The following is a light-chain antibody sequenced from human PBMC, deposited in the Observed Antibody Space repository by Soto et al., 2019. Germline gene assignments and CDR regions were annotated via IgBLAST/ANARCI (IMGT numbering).Light chain of an antibody. V-gene: IGKV3-20*01. CDR2: DAS. J-gene: IGKJ5*01. CDR1: QSVRSTY. Sequence: EVVLTQSPGTLSLSPGERATLSCRASQSVRSTYLAWYQQKPGQAPRLLIYDASNRATGIPARFSGSGSGTDFTLTISSLEPEDFAVYICQQYGTSPRTFGQGTRLEIK. CDR3: QQYGTSPRT.